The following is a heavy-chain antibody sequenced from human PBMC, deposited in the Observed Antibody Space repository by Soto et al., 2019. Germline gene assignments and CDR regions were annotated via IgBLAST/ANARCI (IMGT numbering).Heavy chain of an antibody. D-gene: IGHD1-26*01. V-gene: IGHV4-39*01. CDR1: GGSISSSSYY. CDR2: IYYSGST. Sequence: SETLSLTCTVSGGSISSSSYYWGWIRQPPGKGLEWIGSIYYSGSTYYNPSLKSRVTISVDTSKNQFSLKLSSVTAADTAVYYCARHCQQKTWELLRPLSGHIFGYWGQATRVTVAS. J-gene: IGHJ4*02. CDR3: ARHCQQKTWELLRPLSGHIFGY.